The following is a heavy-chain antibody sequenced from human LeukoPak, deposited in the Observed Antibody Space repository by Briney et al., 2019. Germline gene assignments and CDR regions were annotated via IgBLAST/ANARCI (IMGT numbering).Heavy chain of an antibody. CDR1: GYSISSGYH. Sequence: SETLSLTCTVSGYSISSGYHWGWIRQPPGKGLEWIGSIYHSGSTYCNPSLKSRVTISVDTSKNQFSLKLSSVTAADTAVYYCARDYYGSGTYYVDYWGQGTLVTVSS. J-gene: IGHJ4*02. V-gene: IGHV4-38-2*02. CDR2: IYHSGST. D-gene: IGHD3-10*01. CDR3: ARDYYGSGTYYVDY.